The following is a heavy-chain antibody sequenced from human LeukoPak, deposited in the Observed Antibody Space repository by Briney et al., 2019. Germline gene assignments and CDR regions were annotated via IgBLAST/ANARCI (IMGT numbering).Heavy chain of an antibody. J-gene: IGHJ3*02. CDR2: IYTSGST. CDR3: ARGISSGWYGAFDI. Sequence: VKPSETLSLTCTVSGGSISSYYWSWIRQPAGKGLEWIGRIYTSGSTNYNPSLKSRVTMSVDTSKNQFSLKLSSVTAADTAVYYCARGISSGWYGAFDIWGQGTMVTVSS. D-gene: IGHD6-19*01. V-gene: IGHV4-4*07. CDR1: GGSISSYY.